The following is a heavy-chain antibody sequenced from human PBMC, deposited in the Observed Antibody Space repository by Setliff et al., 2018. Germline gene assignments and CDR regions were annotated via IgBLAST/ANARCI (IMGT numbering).Heavy chain of an antibody. D-gene: IGHD3-3*01. V-gene: IGHV4-4*07. Sequence: SETLSLTCTVSGASISDYYWTWIRQPAGKELEWIGRVSASGSTTYNPSLRSRVTMSVDTSRNQISLNLTSVTAADTAMYYCARERTIFGILVISGWFDPWGQGTVGTVPQ. CDR2: VSASGST. CDR1: GASISDYY. J-gene: IGHJ5*02. CDR3: ARERTIFGILVISGWFDP.